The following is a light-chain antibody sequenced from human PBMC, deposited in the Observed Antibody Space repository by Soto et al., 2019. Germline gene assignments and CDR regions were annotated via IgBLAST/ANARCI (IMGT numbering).Light chain of an antibody. J-gene: IGLJ2*01. CDR3: CSFAGSRTLV. CDR1: SSDVGSYNL. Sequence: QSALTQPDSVSGSPGQSITISCTGTSSDVGSYNLVSWYQQHPGKAPKLMIYEGSKRPSGVSNRFSGSKSGNTASLTISGLQAEDEADYYCCSFAGSRTLVFGGGTKLTVL. V-gene: IGLV2-23*01. CDR2: EGS.